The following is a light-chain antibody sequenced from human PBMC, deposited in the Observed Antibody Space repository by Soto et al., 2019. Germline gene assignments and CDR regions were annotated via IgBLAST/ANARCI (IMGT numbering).Light chain of an antibody. J-gene: IGLJ2*01. CDR2: DVN. CDR3: SSYTSSMTAV. CDR1: SSDVGGYNY. V-gene: IGLV2-14*03. Sequence: QSALTQSASVSGSPGQSITISCTGTSSDVGGYNYVSWYQQHPGKAPRLIIYDVNNRPSGVSNRFSGSKSGNTASLTISGLQADDEADYYCSSYTSSMTAVFGGGTKLTVL.